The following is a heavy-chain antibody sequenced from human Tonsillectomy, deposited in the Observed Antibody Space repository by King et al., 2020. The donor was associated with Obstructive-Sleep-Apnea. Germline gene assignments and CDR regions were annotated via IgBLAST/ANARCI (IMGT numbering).Heavy chain of an antibody. D-gene: IGHD5-12*01. V-gene: IGHV1-18*04. CDR1: GYTFTSYG. J-gene: IGHJ6*02. CDR2: ISAYNGNT. Sequence: QLVQSGAEVKKPGASVKVSCKASGYTFTSYGISWVRQAPGQGLEWMGWISAYNGNTNYAQKLQCRVTMTTDTSTSTAYMELRSLRSDDTAVYYCARCGSGFRPYYYYGMDVWGQGTTVTVSS. CDR3: ARCGSGFRPYYYYGMDV.